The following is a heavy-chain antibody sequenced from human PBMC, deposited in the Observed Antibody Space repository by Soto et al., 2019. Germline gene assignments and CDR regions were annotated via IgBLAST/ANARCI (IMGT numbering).Heavy chain of an antibody. J-gene: IGHJ6*02. V-gene: IGHV3-73*01. Sequence: PGGSLRLSCAASGFTFSGSAMHWVRQASGKGLEWVGRIRSKANSYATAYAASVKGRFTISRGDSKNTAYLQMNSLKTEDTAVYYCTSPLHIRSWPNYGMDVWGQGTTVTVSS. CDR2: IRSKANSYAT. CDR3: TSPLHIRSWPNYGMDV. CDR1: GFTFSGSA. D-gene: IGHD1-26*01.